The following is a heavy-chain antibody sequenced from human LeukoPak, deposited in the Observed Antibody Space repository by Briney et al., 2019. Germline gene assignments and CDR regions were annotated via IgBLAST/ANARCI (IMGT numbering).Heavy chain of an antibody. CDR2: ISYDGSNK. J-gene: IGHJ4*02. Sequence: GGSLRLSCAASGFTFSRHAMHWVRQAPGKGLEWVAVISYDGSNKYYADSVKGRFTISRDNSKNTLYLQMNSLRAEDTAVYYCASAYYDFWSGYYSAYYFDYWGQGTLVTVSS. D-gene: IGHD3-3*01. CDR1: GFTFSRHA. CDR3: ASAYYDFWSGYYSAYYFDY. V-gene: IGHV3-30*04.